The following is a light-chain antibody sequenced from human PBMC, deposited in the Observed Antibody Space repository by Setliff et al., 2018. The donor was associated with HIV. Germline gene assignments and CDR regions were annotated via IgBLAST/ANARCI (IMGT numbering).Light chain of an antibody. CDR1: SSNIGSNT. J-gene: IGLJ1*01. V-gene: IGLV1-44*01. CDR3: AAWDDSLNGLYV. Sequence: QSALTQPPSASGTPGQRVTISCSGSSSNIGSNTVNWYQQLPGTAPKLLIYRNNQRPSGVPDRFSGSKSGTSASLAISGLQSEDEADYYCAAWDDSLNGLYVFGTGTKVTV. CDR2: RNN.